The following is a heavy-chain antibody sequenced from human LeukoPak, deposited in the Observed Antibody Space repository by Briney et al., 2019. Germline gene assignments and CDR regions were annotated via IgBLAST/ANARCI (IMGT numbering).Heavy chain of an antibody. CDR3: ASEVGPTEFDY. CDR2: IAHDGSYK. CDR1: GFTFSNYI. V-gene: IGHV3-30-3*01. Sequence: GGSLRLSCAASGFTFSNYIMHWVRKAPGKGLEWVALIAHDGSYKHCADSVEGRFTISRDNSKNTLYLQMNSLRGEDTAVYYCASEVGPTEFDYWGQGTLVTVSS. J-gene: IGHJ4*02. D-gene: IGHD1-26*01.